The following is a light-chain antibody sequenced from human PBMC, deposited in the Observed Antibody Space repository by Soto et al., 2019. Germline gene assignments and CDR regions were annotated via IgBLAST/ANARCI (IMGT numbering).Light chain of an antibody. CDR1: SSDVGGYKY. CDR3: CSHAGSYTYV. J-gene: IGLJ1*01. V-gene: IGLV2-11*01. Sequence: QSALTQPRSVSGSPGQSVTISCTGTSSDVGGYKYVSWYQQHPGKAPKVMIYDVNKRPSGVPDRFSGSKSGNTASLTISGLQADDEADYYCCSHAGSYTYVFGTGTKLTVL. CDR2: DVN.